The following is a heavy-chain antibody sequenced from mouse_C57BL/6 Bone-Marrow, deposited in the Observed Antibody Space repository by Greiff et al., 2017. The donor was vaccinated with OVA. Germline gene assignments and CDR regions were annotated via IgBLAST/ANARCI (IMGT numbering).Heavy chain of an antibody. D-gene: IGHD1-1*01. CDR2: IDPEDGET. J-gene: IGHJ2*01. CDR1: GFNIKDYY. CDR3: ARSITTVVATPFDW. Sequence: EVQLQQSGAELVKPGASVKLSCTASGFNIKDYYMHWVKQRTEQGLEWIGRIDPEDGETKYAPKFQGKATITADTSSNTAYLQLRSLSAEDTSDYYGARSITTVVATPFDWWGQGTTLTVSS. V-gene: IGHV14-2*01.